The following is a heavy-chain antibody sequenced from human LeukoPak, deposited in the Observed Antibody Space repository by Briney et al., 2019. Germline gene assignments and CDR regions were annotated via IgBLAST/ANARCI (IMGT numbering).Heavy chain of an antibody. D-gene: IGHD3-10*01. J-gene: IGHJ4*02. V-gene: IGHV7-4-1*02. CDR1: GYTFTNYA. CDR3: AREYIDPTLGDYDSGSYIDY. CDR2: INTNTGNP. Sequence: ASVKVSCKASGYTFTNYAMNWVRQAPGQGLEWMGWINTNTGNPTCAQGFTGRFVFSLDTSVSTAYLQISSLKAEDTAVYYCAREYIDPTLGDYDSGSYIDYWGQGTLVTVSS.